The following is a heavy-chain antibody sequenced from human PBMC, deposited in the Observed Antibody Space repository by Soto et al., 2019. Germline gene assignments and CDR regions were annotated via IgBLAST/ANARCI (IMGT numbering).Heavy chain of an antibody. J-gene: IGHJ2*01. CDR2: IGGSGGST. Sequence: EVQLLESGGGLVQPGGSLRLSCAASGFTFSSYAMSWVRQAPGKGLEWVSAIGGSGGSTYYADSVKGRFTISRDNSKNTLYLQMNSPRAEDTAVYYCAKRGPEYYDILLGYFDLWGRGTLVTVSS. CDR1: GFTFSSYA. CDR3: AKRGPEYYDILLGYFDL. V-gene: IGHV3-23*01. D-gene: IGHD3-9*01.